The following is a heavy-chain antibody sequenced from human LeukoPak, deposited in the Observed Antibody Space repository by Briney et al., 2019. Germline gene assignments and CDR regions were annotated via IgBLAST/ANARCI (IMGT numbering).Heavy chain of an antibody. J-gene: IGHJ4*02. D-gene: IGHD3-10*01. V-gene: IGHV4-34*01. CDR1: GGSFSGYY. CDR3: ARGRGYGSGSYYRGR. CDR2: INHSGST. Sequence: SETLSLTCAVYGGSFSGYYWSWIRQPPGKGLEWIGEINHSGSTNYNPSLKSRVTISVDTSKNQFSLKLSSVTAADTAVYYCARGRGYGSGSYYRGRWGQGTLVTVSS.